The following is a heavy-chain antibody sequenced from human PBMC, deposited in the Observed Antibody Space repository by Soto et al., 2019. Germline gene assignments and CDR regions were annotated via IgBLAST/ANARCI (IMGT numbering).Heavy chain of an antibody. CDR2: ISGSGSST. CDR3: AKAWGIDY. Sequence: EVQLLESGGDLVEPGGSRRLSCAASGFTFSSYTMSWVRQAPGKGLEWVSTISGSGSSTYSADSVKGRFTISRDNSKNTLYLQMNSLRVEDTAIYYCAKAWGIDYWGQGTLVTVSS. CDR1: GFTFSSYT. D-gene: IGHD7-27*01. J-gene: IGHJ4*02. V-gene: IGHV3-23*01.